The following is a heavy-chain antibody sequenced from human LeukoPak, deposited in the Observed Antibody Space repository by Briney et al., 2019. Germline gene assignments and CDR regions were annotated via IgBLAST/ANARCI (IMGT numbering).Heavy chain of an antibody. D-gene: IGHD5-18*01. V-gene: IGHV3-48*03. J-gene: IGHJ4*02. CDR3: ARGGYSYGLFDY. Sequence: VGSLRLSCAASGFTFSSYEMNWVRQAPGKGLEWVSYISSSGSTIYYADSVKGRFTISRDNAKNSLYLQMNSLRAEDTAVYYCARGGYSYGLFDYWGQGTLVTVSS. CDR1: GFTFSSYE. CDR2: ISSSGSTI.